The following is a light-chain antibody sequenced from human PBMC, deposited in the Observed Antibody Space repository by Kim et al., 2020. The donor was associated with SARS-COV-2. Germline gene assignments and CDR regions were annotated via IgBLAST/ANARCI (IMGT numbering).Light chain of an antibody. Sequence: DIQMTQSPSSVSASFGDTVTITCRASQVINTWLAWYQQKPGSAPELLIYSVSTLQSVVPSRFSGAGSGTDFTLTITSLQPEDFATYYCQQGDRVPYTFGPGTKLEI. V-gene: IGKV1-12*01. J-gene: IGKJ2*01. CDR3: QQGDRVPYT. CDR1: QVINTW. CDR2: SVS.